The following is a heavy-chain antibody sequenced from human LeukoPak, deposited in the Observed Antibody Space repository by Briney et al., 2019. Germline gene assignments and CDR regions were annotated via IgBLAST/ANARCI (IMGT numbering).Heavy chain of an antibody. CDR2: ISYDGSNK. D-gene: IGHD3-22*01. V-gene: IGHV3-30-3*01. J-gene: IGHJ4*02. CDR3: ARTRVVVPYFDY. CDR1: GFTFSSYA. Sequence: GGSLRLSCAASGFTFSSYAMHWVRQAPGKGLEWVAVISYDGSNKYYADSVKGRFTISRDNSKNTLYLQMNSLKAEDTAVYYCARTRVVVPYFDYWGQGTLVTVSS.